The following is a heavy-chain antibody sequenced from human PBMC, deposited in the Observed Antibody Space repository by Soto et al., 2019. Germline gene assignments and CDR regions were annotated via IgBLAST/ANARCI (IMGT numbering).Heavy chain of an antibody. CDR3: ARVGRILFGRGDWFDP. CDR1: GGTFSSYT. CDR2: IIPILVIA. D-gene: IGHD2-15*01. Sequence: QVQLVQSGAEVKKPGSSVKVSCKASGGTFSSYTISWVRQAPGQGLEWMGRIIPILVIANYAQKFQGRVTITADKSTSTAYMELSSLRSEDTAVYYCARVGRILFGRGDWFDPWGQGTLVTVSS. V-gene: IGHV1-69*02. J-gene: IGHJ5*02.